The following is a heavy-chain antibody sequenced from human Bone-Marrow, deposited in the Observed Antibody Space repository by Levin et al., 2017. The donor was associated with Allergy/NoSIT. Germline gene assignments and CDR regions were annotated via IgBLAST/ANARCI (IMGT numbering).Heavy chain of an antibody. CDR1: GFTFSSSS. J-gene: IGHJ4*02. CDR2: ISSSSSYI. Sequence: LSLTCAASGFTFSSSSMNWVRQAPGKGLEWVSSISSSSSYIYYADSVKGRFTISRDNAKNSLYLQMNSLRAEDTAVYYCARDQPPLDWGQGTLVTVSS. CDR3: ARDQPPLD. V-gene: IGHV3-21*01.